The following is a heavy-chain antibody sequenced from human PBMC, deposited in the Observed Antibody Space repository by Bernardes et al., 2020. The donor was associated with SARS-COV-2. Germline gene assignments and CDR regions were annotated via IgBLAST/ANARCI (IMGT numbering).Heavy chain of an antibody. CDR1: GGCLSNYY. CDR3: ARGSLAPDY. D-gene: IGHD3-16*01. V-gene: IGHV4-4*07. CDR2: IYTSGST. Sequence: SEALSLTCSVSGGCLSNYYWSWIRRPAGKGLEWIERIYTSGSTNYNPSLKSRVTMSVDTSKNQFSLKLTSVTAADTAVYFCARGSLAPDYWGQGTLVTVSS. J-gene: IGHJ4*02.